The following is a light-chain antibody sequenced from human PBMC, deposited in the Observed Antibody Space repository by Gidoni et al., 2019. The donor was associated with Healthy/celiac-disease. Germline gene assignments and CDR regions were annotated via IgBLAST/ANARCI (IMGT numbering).Light chain of an antibody. Sequence: SYELTQPPSVSVSPGQTASITCSGDKLGDKYACWYQQKPGQSPVLVIYQDSKRPSGIPERFSGSNSGNTATLTISGTQAMDEADYYCQAWDSSTHVVFGRGTKLTV. CDR2: QDS. V-gene: IGLV3-1*01. J-gene: IGLJ2*01. CDR3: QAWDSSTHVV. CDR1: KLGDKY.